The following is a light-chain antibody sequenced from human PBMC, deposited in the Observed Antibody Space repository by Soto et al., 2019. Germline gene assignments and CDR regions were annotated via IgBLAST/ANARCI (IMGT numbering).Light chain of an antibody. CDR1: SSDVGGYNY. V-gene: IGLV2-14*01. Sequence: QSVLTQPASVSGSPGQSITISCTGTSSDVGGYNYVSWYQQHPGKAPKLMIYDVSNRPSGVSNRFSGSKSGNTASLTISGLQAEDEADYYCGSYTSSSTPWVFGGGTEVTVL. CDR2: DVS. CDR3: GSYTSSSTPWV. J-gene: IGLJ3*02.